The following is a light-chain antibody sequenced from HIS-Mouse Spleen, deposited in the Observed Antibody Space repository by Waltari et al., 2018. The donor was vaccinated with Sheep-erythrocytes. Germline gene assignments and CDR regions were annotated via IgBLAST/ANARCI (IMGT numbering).Light chain of an antibody. CDR1: SSDVGGYNY. J-gene: IGLJ1*01. CDR3: CSYAGSYNHV. Sequence: QSALTQPRSVSGSPGQSVTISCTGTSSDVGGYNYVSWYQQHPGKAPKLMIYDVSKRPAGVPDSFAGSKSGNTASLTISESQAEDEADYYCCSYAGSYNHVFATGTKVTVL. CDR2: DVS. V-gene: IGLV2-11*01.